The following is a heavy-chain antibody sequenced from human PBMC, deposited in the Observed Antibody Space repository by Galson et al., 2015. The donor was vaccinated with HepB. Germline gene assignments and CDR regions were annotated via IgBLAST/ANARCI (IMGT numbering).Heavy chain of an antibody. J-gene: IGHJ3*02. CDR3: ARDLRQQHPHKCAFDI. Sequence: SETLSLTCTVSGGSISSYYWSWIRQPPGKGLEWIGYIYYSGSTNYNPSFKSRVTIPVATSKNQFSLKLSSVTAADTAVYYCARDLRQQHPHKCAFDIWGQGTMVTVSS. CDR1: GGSISSYY. D-gene: IGHD4-17*01. CDR2: IYYSGST. V-gene: IGHV4-59*01.